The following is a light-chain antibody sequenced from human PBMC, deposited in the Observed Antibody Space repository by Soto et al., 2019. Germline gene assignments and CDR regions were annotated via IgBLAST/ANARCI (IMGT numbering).Light chain of an antibody. CDR1: QSLLHSSGYNY. V-gene: IGKV2-28*01. CDR3: TQGLPTPIT. J-gene: IGKJ5*01. CDR2: LGS. Sequence: DIVMTQSPLSLPVTPGEPASISCRSSQSLLHSSGYNYLDWYLQKPGQSPQLLIYLGSSRASGVPDRFSGSRSGTDFTLKISSVEAEDVGVYYCTQGLPTPITFGQGTRLEIK.